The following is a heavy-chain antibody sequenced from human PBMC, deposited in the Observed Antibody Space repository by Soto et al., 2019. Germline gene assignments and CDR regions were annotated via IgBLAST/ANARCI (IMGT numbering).Heavy chain of an antibody. Sequence: GGSLRLSCAASGFTFHEYGMNWVRQAPGKGLEWVSAISGSGDRTFYADSVKGRFTVSRDNSRNTLFLQMISLRAEDTALYYCAKVGYYDSSGTSYYFDYLGQGTLVTVSS. D-gene: IGHD3-22*01. V-gene: IGHV3-23*01. CDR2: ISGSGDRT. CDR1: GFTFHEYG. J-gene: IGHJ4*02. CDR3: AKVGYYDSSGTSYYFDY.